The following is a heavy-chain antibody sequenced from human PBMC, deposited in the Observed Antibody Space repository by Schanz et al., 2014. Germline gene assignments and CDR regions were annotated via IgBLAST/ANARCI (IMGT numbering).Heavy chain of an antibody. CDR3: ARHGELGGCSSSSCWALNWFDP. CDR1: GGSISRGTHY. D-gene: IGHD2-2*01. Sequence: QVRMQESGPGLVKPSQTLSLTCTVSGGSISRGTHYWTWIRQLPGKGLEWIGHIYYTGTIFYNPSLKGGFISSVDTSKNHFPWSWGSVTAADTAVYYCARHGELGGCSSSSCWALNWFDPWGQGTLVTVSS. CDR2: IYYTGTI. V-gene: IGHV4-30-4*08. J-gene: IGHJ5*02.